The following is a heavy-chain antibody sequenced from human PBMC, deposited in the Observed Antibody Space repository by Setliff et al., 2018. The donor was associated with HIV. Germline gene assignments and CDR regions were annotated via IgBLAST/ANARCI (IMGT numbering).Heavy chain of an antibody. J-gene: IGHJ4*02. V-gene: IGHV3-33*06. CDR3: VKDDTSGLYYLDF. CDR2: IWYDGSQR. D-gene: IGHD3-22*01. Sequence: PGGSLRLSCAASGFTFRSYAMSWVRQAPGKGLEWLALIWYDGSQRYYADTVKGRFTVSRDDSKNTLYLHMNNLRVEDSAIYYCVKDDTSGLYYLDFWGQGTLDTVSS. CDR1: GFTFRSYA.